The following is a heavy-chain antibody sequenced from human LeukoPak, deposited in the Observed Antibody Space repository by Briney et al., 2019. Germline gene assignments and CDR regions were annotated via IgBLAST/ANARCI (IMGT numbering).Heavy chain of an antibody. CDR1: GFTFSIDC. Sequence: GGSLTLSCPASGFTFSIDCTNCASQPPGGWRELLTSIIVVSSYTYYADSMKGRFTISRDNAKNSLYLQMNSLRAEDTAVYYCARDLQSIVVVPAAIEYWGQGTLVTVSS. J-gene: IGHJ4*02. V-gene: IGHV3-21*01. CDR2: IIVVSSYT. D-gene: IGHD2-2*01. CDR3: ARDLQSIVVVPAAIEY.